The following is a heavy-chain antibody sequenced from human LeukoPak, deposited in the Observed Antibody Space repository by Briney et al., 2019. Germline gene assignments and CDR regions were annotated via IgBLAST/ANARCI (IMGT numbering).Heavy chain of an antibody. J-gene: IGHJ4*02. CDR3: ARGELRYFDWLLRGTHFDY. CDR2: INHSGST. V-gene: IGHV4-34*01. D-gene: IGHD3-9*01. CDR1: GGSFSGYY. Sequence: KPSETLSLTCAVYGGSFSGYYWSWIRQPPGKGLEWIGEINHSGSTNYNPSPKSRVTISVDTSKNQFSLKLSSVTAADTAVYYCARGELRYFDWLLRGTHFDYWGQGTLVTVSS.